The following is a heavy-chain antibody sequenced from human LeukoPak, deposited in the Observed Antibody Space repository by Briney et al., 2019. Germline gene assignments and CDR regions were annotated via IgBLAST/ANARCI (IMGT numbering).Heavy chain of an antibody. CDR1: GFTVSNNR. CDR2: IYSDGNT. V-gene: IGHV3-53*01. CDR3: VREREGSNSEH. Sequence: NPGGSLRLSCAASGFTVSNNRLSWVRQAPGMGLEWASTIYSDGNTYYPDSVKGRFTISRDGSKNTLYLQLNSLRTEDTAIYYCVREREGSNSEHWGQGTLVTVSS. J-gene: IGHJ1*01. D-gene: IGHD1-26*01.